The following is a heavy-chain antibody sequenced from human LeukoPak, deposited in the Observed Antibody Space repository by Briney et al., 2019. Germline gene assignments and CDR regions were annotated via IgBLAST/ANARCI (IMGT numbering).Heavy chain of an antibody. CDR3: AREGSSPAVFGSY. J-gene: IGHJ4*02. D-gene: IGHD6-13*01. V-gene: IGHV3-53*01. CDR2: IYTGGTT. Sequence: PGGSLRLSCAATGFTVSSDYMSWVRQAPGKGPEWVSVIYTGGTTYYADSVKGRFTISRDNSKNTLYLQMNSLRAEDTAVYFCAREGSSPAVFGSYWGQGTLVTVSS. CDR1: GFTVSSDY.